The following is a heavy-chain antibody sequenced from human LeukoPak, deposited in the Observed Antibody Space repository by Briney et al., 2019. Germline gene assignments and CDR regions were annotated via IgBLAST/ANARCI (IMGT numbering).Heavy chain of an antibody. J-gene: IGHJ3*01. V-gene: IGHV4-39*01. CDR2: IYYSGST. CDR1: GGSISSSSYY. D-gene: IGHD4-17*01. Sequence: PSETLSLTCTVSGGSISSSSYYWGWIRQPPGKGLEWIGSIYYSGSTYYNPSLKSRVTISVDTSKNQFSLKLSSVTAADTAVYYCARLWDGDSDTPRWGQGTMVTVSS. CDR3: ARLWDGDSDTPR.